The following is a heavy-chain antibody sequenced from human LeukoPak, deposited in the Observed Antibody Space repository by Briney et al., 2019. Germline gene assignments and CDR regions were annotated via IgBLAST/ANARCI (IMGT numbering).Heavy chain of an antibody. D-gene: IGHD3-3*01. V-gene: IGHV1-24*01. CDR1: GYTLTELS. CDR2: FDPEDGET. Sequence: ASVKVSCTVSGYTLTELSMHWVRQAPGKGLEWMGGFDPEDGETIYAQKFQGRVTMTEDTSTDTAYMELSSLRSEDTAVYYCATFWSGTYYFDYWGQGALVTVSS. J-gene: IGHJ4*02. CDR3: ATFWSGTYYFDY.